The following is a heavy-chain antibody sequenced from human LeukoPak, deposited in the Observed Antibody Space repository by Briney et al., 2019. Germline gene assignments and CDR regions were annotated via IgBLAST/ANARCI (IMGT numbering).Heavy chain of an antibody. D-gene: IGHD2-2*01. Sequence: GGSLRLSCAASGFTFSSYSMNWVRQAPGKGLEWVSSISSSSSYIYYADPVKGRFTISRDNAKNSLYLQMNSLRAEDTAVYYCARGPYPIVVVPVVVWGQGTLVTVSS. V-gene: IGHV3-21*01. J-gene: IGHJ4*02. CDR3: ARGPYPIVVVPVVV. CDR1: GFTFSSYS. CDR2: ISSSSSYI.